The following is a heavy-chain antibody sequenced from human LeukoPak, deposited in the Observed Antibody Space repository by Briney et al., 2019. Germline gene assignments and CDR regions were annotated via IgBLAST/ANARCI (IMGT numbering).Heavy chain of an antibody. D-gene: IGHD3-22*01. CDR1: GYTFTSYY. CDR2: INPNSGGT. Sequence: ASVKVSCKASGYTFTSYYMHWVRQAPGQGLEWMGWINPNSGGTNYAQKFQGRVTMTRDTSISTAYMELSRLRSDDTAVYYCARDFSYYYDSSGVGGYWGQGTLVTVSS. CDR3: ARDFSYYYDSSGVGGY. J-gene: IGHJ4*02. V-gene: IGHV1-2*02.